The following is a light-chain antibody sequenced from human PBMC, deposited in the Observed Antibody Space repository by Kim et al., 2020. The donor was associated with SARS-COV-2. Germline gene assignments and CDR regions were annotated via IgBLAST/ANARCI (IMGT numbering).Light chain of an antibody. V-gene: IGKV1-5*03. CDR3: QHYSRFPYT. CDR1: ENIGTW. Sequence: DIQMTQSPSTLSASVGDRVTITCRASENIGTWLAWYQQKPGRAPCILIYLASTLESGVPSRFSGTGSGTEFSLSITSLQPDDFATYYCQHYSRFPYTFGQGTKLEIK. J-gene: IGKJ2*01. CDR2: LAS.